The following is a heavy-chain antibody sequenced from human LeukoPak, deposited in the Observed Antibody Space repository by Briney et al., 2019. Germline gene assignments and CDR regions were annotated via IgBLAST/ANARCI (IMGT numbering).Heavy chain of an antibody. V-gene: IGHV1-2*02. CDR1: GYTFTGYY. CDR2: INPNSGGT. J-gene: IGHJ4*02. D-gene: IGHD4-17*01. Sequence: ASVKVSCKASGYTFTGYYMHWVRQAPGQGLEWMGWINPNSGGTNYAQKFQGRVTMTRDTSISTAYMELSRLRSDDTAVYYRARGREPDYGDYGETYFDYWGQGTLVTVSS. CDR3: ARGREPDYGDYGETYFDY.